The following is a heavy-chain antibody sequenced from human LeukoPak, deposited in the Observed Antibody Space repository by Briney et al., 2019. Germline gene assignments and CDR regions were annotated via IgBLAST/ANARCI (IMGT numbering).Heavy chain of an antibody. Sequence: GGSLRLSCAASGFTLSSYWMSWVRQAPGKGLEWVANIKTGGSEKIYVDSLRGRFTISRDNAKNSLYLQMNSLRAEDTAIYYCARAGFPVYDRSGSGGVYFDYWGQGTLVTVSS. CDR1: GFTLSSYW. CDR2: IKTGGSEK. CDR3: ARAGFPVYDRSGSGGVYFDY. J-gene: IGHJ4*02. D-gene: IGHD3-22*01. V-gene: IGHV3-7*01.